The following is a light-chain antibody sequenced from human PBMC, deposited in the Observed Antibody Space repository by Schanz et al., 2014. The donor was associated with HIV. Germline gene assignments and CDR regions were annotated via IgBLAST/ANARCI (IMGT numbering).Light chain of an antibody. CDR3: EQYKNRSPFT. CDR1: QSISSW. J-gene: IGKJ2*01. CDR2: GAS. Sequence: DIQMTQSPSTLSASVGDRVTITCRASQSISSWLAWYQQKPGKAPKLLIYGASTLQSGVPSRFSGSGSGTEFTLTISSLQPDDLGSYYCEQYKNRSPFTFGQGTRLDI. V-gene: IGKV1-5*01.